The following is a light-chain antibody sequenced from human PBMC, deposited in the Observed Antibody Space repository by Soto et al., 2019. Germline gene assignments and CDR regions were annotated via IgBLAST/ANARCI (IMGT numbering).Light chain of an antibody. Sequence: QSALTQPASVSGSPGQSITISCSGTSNDIGNYGRVSWYQQHPGKVPKLMIYEVSKRPSGVSSRFTGSKSGNTASLTISGLQADDEADYYCCSYVGSRFVVFGGGTKLTVL. CDR1: SNDIGNYGR. CDR2: EVS. V-gene: IGLV2-23*02. J-gene: IGLJ2*01. CDR3: CSYVGSRFVV.